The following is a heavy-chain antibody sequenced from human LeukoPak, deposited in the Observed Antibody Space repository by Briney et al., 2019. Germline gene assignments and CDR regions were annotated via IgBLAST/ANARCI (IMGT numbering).Heavy chain of an antibody. D-gene: IGHD6-13*01. V-gene: IGHV4-39*07. CDR1: GGSISSSSYY. J-gene: IGHJ5*02. CDR2: IYHSGST. CDR3: AREYGSSHSFDP. Sequence: SETLSLTCTVSGGSISSSSYYWGWIRQPPGKGLEWIGSIYHSGSTYYNPSLKSRVTISVDTSKNQFSLKLISVTAADTAVYYCAREYGSSHSFDPWGQGTLVTVSS.